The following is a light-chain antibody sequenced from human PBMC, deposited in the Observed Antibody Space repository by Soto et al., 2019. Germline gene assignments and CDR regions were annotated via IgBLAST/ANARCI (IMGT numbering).Light chain of an antibody. CDR1: QSISTF. V-gene: IGKV1-39*01. CDR2: AAS. Sequence: DIQMTQSPSSLSASVGDRVTITCRASQSISTFLNWYQQKPGKAPKLLIYAASNLQSGVPSRFSGGGSGTDFTLTINTLQPEDFATYYCQQSYNSPPITFGQGTRLEIK. J-gene: IGKJ5*01. CDR3: QQSYNSPPIT.